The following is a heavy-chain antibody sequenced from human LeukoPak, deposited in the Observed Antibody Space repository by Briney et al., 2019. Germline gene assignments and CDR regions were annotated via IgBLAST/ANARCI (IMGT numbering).Heavy chain of an antibody. CDR1: GFNFNTYA. CDR3: ARDLALEWLLYALDI. V-gene: IGHV3-30-3*01. Sequence: GKSLRLSCAASGFNFNTYATHWVRQPPGKGLEWVAVVSNDGISKYYAESVKGRFTISRDNSKNTVSLQMNSLRPEDTAVYHCARDLALEWLLYALDIWGQGTMVTVSS. D-gene: IGHD3-3*01. J-gene: IGHJ3*02. CDR2: VSNDGISK.